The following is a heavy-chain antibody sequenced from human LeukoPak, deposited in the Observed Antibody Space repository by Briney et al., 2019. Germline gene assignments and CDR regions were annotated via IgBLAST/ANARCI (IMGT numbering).Heavy chain of an antibody. J-gene: IGHJ5*02. V-gene: IGHV4-4*02. CDR2: IHHGGSI. Sequence: PSETLSLTCVVSGGSISGSNWWSWVRQPPGKGLEWIGEIHHGGSINYNPSLKSRVTISVDKSKFSLKLTSVTAADTAVFYCARYDYYGSGSYPTWGQGTLVTVSS. D-gene: IGHD3-10*01. CDR3: ARYDYYGSGSYPT. CDR1: GGSISGSNW.